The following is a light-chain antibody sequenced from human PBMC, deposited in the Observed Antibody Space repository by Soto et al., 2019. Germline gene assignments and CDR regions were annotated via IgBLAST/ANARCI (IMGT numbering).Light chain of an antibody. CDR1: QSVTSY. Sequence: IVMTQSPANLSVSPGGRTTLSCRASQSVTSYLAWFQQKPGQAPRLLIYDASTRATGIPVRFSGSGSGTEFTLTISSLQPDDSGTYYCQQYDDLPITFGQGTRLQIK. V-gene: IGKV3-15*01. CDR3: QQYDDLPIT. CDR2: DAS. J-gene: IGKJ5*01.